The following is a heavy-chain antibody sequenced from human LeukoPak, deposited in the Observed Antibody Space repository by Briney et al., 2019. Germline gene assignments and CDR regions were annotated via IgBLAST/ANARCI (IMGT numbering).Heavy chain of an antibody. V-gene: IGHV1-8*01. CDR2: MNPNSGDI. J-gene: IGHJ6*04. CDR3: ARGWSRLPLDV. D-gene: IGHD4-11*01. CDR1: GYTFTSYD. Sequence: ASVKVSCKASGYTFTSYDINWVRQATGQGLEWMGWMNPNSGDIDYAQKVQGKVTMTRNTSISTAYMELSSLRSEDTAVYYCARGWSRLPLDVWGKGTTVTVSS.